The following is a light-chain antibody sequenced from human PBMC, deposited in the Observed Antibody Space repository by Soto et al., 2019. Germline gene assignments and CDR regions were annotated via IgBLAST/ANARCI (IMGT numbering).Light chain of an antibody. CDR2: GAS. CDR1: QRIANNY. J-gene: IGKJ1*01. V-gene: IGKV3-20*01. Sequence: DIVLTQSPGTLSLSPGERATISCRASQRIANNYLAWYQQRPGQAPRLLIYGASTRATGIPDRFSGSGSGTDFSLTISALEPEDFAVYYCQQYGSSPRTFGQGTKVDI. CDR3: QQYGSSPRT.